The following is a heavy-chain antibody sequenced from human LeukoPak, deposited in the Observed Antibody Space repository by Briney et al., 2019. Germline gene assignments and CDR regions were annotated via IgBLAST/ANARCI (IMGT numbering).Heavy chain of an antibody. CDR1: GFSFSDFY. J-gene: IGHJ4*02. D-gene: IGHD1-26*01. CDR2: IGTRGNPI. Sequence: GGSLRLSCAASGFSFSDFYMSWICQAPGMGLEWISYIGTRGNPIYYADSVKGRFTISRDDAKNSLYLQMNSLRDEDTAVYFCAREARGSGRDFDYWGQGILVTVSS. V-gene: IGHV3-11*01. CDR3: AREARGSGRDFDY.